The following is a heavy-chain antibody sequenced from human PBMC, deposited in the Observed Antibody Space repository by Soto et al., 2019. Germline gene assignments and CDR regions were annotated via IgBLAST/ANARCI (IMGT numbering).Heavy chain of an antibody. J-gene: IGHJ6*02. CDR3: TTVHVDTAMGGAEGREFDYYYYGMDV. D-gene: IGHD5-18*01. CDR1: GFTFSNAW. V-gene: IGHV3-15*07. CDR2: IKSKTDGGTT. Sequence: GGSLRLSCAASGFTFSNAWMNWVRQAPGKGLEWVGRIKSKTDGGTTDYAAPVKGRFTISREDSKNTLYLQMNSLKTEDTAVYYCTTVHVDTAMGGAEGREFDYYYYGMDVWGQGTTVTVSS.